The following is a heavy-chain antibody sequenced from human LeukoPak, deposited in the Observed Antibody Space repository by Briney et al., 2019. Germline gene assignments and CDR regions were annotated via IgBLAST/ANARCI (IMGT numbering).Heavy chain of an antibody. CDR1: GFTLSSYA. D-gene: IGHD3-10*01. CDR3: AKDMGADGSGSYSHFDY. V-gene: IGHV3-23*01. CDR2: ISGSGGST. Sequence: GGSLRLPCAASGFTLSSYAMSWVRQAPGKGLEWVSAISGSGGSTYYADSVKGRFTISRDNSKNTLYLQMNSLRAEDTAVYYCAKDMGADGSGSYSHFDYWGQGTLVTVSS. J-gene: IGHJ4*02.